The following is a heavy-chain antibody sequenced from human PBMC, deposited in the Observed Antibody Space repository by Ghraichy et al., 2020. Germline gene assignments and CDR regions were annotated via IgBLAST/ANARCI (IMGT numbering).Heavy chain of an antibody. V-gene: IGHV4-59*01. CDR1: GGSISSYY. D-gene: IGHD3-16*01. CDR3: ARGIASYVSDY. CDR2: IYYSGST. Sequence: GSLSLTCTVSGGSISSYYWSWIRQPPGKGLEWIGYIYYSGSTNYNPSLKSRVTISVDTSKNQFSLKLSSVTAADTAVYYCARGIASYVSDYWGQGTLVTVSS. J-gene: IGHJ4*02.